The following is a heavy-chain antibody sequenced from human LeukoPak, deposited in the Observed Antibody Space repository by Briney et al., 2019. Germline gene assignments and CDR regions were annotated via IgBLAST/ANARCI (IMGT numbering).Heavy chain of an antibody. J-gene: IGHJ5*02. CDR2: IYYSGST. Sequence: PSETLSLTCTVSGGSISSYYWSWIRQPPGKGLEWIGYIYYSGSTNYNPSLKSRVTISVDTSKNQFSLKLSSVTAADTAVYYCASARSYDSSGYRPYNWFDPWGQGTLVTVSS. CDR1: GGSISSYY. V-gene: IGHV4-59*12. CDR3: ASARSYDSSGYRPYNWFDP. D-gene: IGHD3-22*01.